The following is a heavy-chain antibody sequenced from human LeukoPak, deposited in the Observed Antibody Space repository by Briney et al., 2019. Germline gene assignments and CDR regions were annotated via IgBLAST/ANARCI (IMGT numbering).Heavy chain of an antibody. Sequence: PGGSLRLSCAASGFTVSSNYMSWVRQAPGKGLEWVSVIYSGGSTYYADSVKGRFTISRDNSKNTLYLQMNSLRVEDTAVYYCARRYCSSTSCYEFDYWGQGTLVTVSS. CDR2: IYSGGST. J-gene: IGHJ4*02. V-gene: IGHV3-53*01. CDR1: GFTVSSNY. CDR3: ARRYCSSTSCYEFDY. D-gene: IGHD2-2*01.